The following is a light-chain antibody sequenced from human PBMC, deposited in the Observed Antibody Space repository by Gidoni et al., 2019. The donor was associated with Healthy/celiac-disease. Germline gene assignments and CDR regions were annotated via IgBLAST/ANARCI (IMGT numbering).Light chain of an antibody. CDR1: QSVSSY. CDR3: QQRSNWPPDT. J-gene: IGKJ2*01. CDR2: DAS. V-gene: IGKV3-11*01. Sequence: EIVLTQSPATLSLSPGERATLSCRARQSVSSYLAWYQQKPGQAPRLLIYDASNRATCIPARFSGSGSGTDFTLTISSLEPEDFSVYYCQQRSNWPPDTFGQXTKLEIK.